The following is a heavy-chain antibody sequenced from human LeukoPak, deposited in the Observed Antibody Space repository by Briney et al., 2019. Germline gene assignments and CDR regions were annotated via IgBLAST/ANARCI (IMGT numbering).Heavy chain of an antibody. CDR2: VYYTGST. J-gene: IGHJ3*02. CDR1: GGSISSYY. D-gene: IGHD3-10*01. Sequence: PSETLSLTCTVSGGSISSYYWSWIRQPPGKGLEWIGYVYYTGSTSYNPSLKSRVTISMDTSKNQFSLKLSSVTAADSAVYYCARSDYSGSGTYTEFDAFDIWGQGPMVTVSS. V-gene: IGHV4-59*01. CDR3: ARSDYSGSGTYTEFDAFDI.